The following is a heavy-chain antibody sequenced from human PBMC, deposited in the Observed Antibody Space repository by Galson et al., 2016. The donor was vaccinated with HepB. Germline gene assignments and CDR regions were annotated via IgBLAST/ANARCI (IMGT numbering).Heavy chain of an antibody. Sequence: SLRLSCAASGFTFSTSWMSWVRQAPGKGLEWVANIRQDGNEILYVDSVRGRFIVSRDNPENSVYLQMNSLRAEDSAVYYCARDDGEFSNKYWGQGTLVIVSS. CDR3: ARDDGEFSNKY. D-gene: IGHD3-10*01. V-gene: IGHV3-7*03. CDR2: IRQDGNEI. CDR1: GFTFSTSW. J-gene: IGHJ4*02.